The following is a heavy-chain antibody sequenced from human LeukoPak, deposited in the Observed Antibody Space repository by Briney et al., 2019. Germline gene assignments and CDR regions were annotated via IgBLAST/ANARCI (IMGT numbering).Heavy chain of an antibody. V-gene: IGHV3-30*02. Sequence: GGSLRLSCAASGFTSSSYGMHWVRQAPGKGLEWVAFIRYDGSNKYYADSVKGRFTISRDNSKNTLYLQMNSLRAEDTAVYYCAKAIFRTGYYYDSSGLLFDYWGQGTLVTDSS. CDR3: AKAIFRTGYYYDSSGLLFDY. CDR2: IRYDGSNK. D-gene: IGHD3-22*01. J-gene: IGHJ4*02. CDR1: GFTSSSYG.